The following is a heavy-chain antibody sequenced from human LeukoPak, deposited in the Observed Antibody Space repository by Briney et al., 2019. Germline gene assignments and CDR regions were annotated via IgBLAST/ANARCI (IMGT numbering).Heavy chain of an antibody. V-gene: IGHV4-4*07. D-gene: IGHD5-12*01. CDR3: ARDHEDIVATIWGEGLNI. J-gene: IGHJ3*02. CDR2: IYTSGST. CDR1: GYSISSGYY. Sequence: SETLSLTCTASGYSISSGYYWSWIRQPAGKGLEWIGHIYTSGSTKYNPSLKGRVTMSVDTSKNQFSLNLSSVTAADTAVYYCARDHEDIVATIWGEGLNIWGQGTVVTVSS.